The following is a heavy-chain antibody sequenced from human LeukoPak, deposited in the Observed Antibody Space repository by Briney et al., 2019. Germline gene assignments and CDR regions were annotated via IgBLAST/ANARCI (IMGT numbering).Heavy chain of an antibody. Sequence: ASVKVSCKASGYTFTSYDINWVRQATGQGLEWMGWMNPNSGNTGYAQKFQGRVTMTTDTSTSTAYMELRSLRSDDTAVYYCARDYGYSSSSLVMIGWGQGTLVTVSS. V-gene: IGHV1-8*01. CDR3: ARDYGYSSSSLVMIG. CDR1: GYTFTSYD. J-gene: IGHJ4*02. D-gene: IGHD6-6*01. CDR2: MNPNSGNT.